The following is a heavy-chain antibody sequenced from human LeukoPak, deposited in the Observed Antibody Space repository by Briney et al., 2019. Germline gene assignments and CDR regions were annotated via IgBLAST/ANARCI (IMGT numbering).Heavy chain of an antibody. V-gene: IGHV3-64D*06. Sequence: PGGSLRLSCSASGFTFSSYIMHWVRQAPGKGLEYVSAITSIGGSTYYADSVKGRFTISRDNSKNTLYLQMSSLRPEDTAVYYCVKDDSYYYGSGSSNDWGQGTLVTVS. CDR2: ITSIGGST. D-gene: IGHD3-10*01. CDR1: GFTFSSYI. CDR3: VKDDSYYYGSGSSND. J-gene: IGHJ4*02.